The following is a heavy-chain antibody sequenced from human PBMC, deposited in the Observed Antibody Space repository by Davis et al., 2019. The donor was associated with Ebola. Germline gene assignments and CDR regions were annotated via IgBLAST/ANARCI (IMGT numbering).Heavy chain of an antibody. J-gene: IGHJ6*02. CDR1: GYTFTGYY. D-gene: IGHD4-17*01. CDR2: INPNSGGT. V-gene: IGHV1-2*04. Sequence: AASVKVSCKASGYTFTGYYMHWVRQAPGQGLEWMGWINPNSGGTNYAQKFQGWVTMTRDTSISTAYMELSRLRSDDTAVYYCARSGLRTTLIGYYYGMDVWGQGTTVTVSS. CDR3: ARSGLRTTLIGYYYGMDV.